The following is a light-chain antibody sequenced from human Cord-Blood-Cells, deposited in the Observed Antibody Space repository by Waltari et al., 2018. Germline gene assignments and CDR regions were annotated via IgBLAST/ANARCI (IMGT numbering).Light chain of an antibody. Sequence: QPALTQPASVSGSPGQSITISCTGTSSDVGSYNLVSWYQQHPGKAPKLMIYEVSKRPAGVSNRFSGAKTGNTASLTSSGLQAEDEADYYCCSYAGSSTHYVFGTGTKVTVL. CDR3: CSYAGSSTHYV. V-gene: IGLV2-23*02. J-gene: IGLJ1*01. CDR1: SSDVGSYNL. CDR2: EVS.